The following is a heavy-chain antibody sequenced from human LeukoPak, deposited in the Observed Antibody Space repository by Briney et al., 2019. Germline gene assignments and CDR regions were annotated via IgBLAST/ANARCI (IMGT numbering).Heavy chain of an antibody. V-gene: IGHV3-30*02. CDR2: IRYDGSNK. CDR1: GFTFSSYG. Sequence: QTGGSLRLSCAASGFTFSSYGMHWVRQAPSKGLEWVAFIRYDGSNKYYADSVKGRFTISRDNSKNTLYLQMNSLRAEDTAVYYCANLVEGAPAFDIWGQGTMVTVSS. J-gene: IGHJ3*02. CDR3: ANLVEGAPAFDI. D-gene: IGHD3-9*01.